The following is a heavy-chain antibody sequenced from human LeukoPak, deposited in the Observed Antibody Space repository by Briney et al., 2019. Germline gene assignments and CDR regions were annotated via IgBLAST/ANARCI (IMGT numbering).Heavy chain of an antibody. D-gene: IGHD3-10*01. J-gene: IGHJ5*02. V-gene: IGHV1-46*01. CDR2: INPSGGST. CDR1: GYTFTSYY. Sequence: ASVKVSCKASGYTFTSYYMHWVRQAPGQGLEWMGIINPSGGSTSYAQKFQGRVTMTEDTSTDTAYMELSSLRSEDTAVYYCATAIGSGIDWFDPWGQGTLVTVSS. CDR3: ATAIGSGIDWFDP.